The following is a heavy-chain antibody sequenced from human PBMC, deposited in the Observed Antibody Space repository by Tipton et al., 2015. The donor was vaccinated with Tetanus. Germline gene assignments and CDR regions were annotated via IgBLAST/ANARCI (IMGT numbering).Heavy chain of an antibody. V-gene: IGHV3-33*01. CDR1: GFIFSSYG. Sequence: SLRLSCAASGFIFSSYGIHWVRQAPGKRLEWVAVSWYDGTDKYHADSEKGRFTISRDNSKNTLYLQMNSIRAEDTAVYYCAREADCSGGSCFSGDFDNWGQGTQVTVSS. J-gene: IGHJ4*02. D-gene: IGHD2-15*01. CDR2: SWYDGTDK. CDR3: AREADCSGGSCFSGDFDN.